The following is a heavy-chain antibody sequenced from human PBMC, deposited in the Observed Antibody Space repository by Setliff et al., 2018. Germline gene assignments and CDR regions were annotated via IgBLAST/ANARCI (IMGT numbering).Heavy chain of an antibody. Sequence: SETLSLTCTVSGGSISSSSYYWGWIRQPPGKGLEWIGSIYYSGSTYYNPSLKSRVTISVDTSKNQFSLKLSSVTAADTAVYYCARVLAAAGYYYYGMDVWVPETLLVTVSS. D-gene: IGHD6-13*01. J-gene: IGHJ6*02. CDR1: GGSISSSSYY. CDR3: ARVLAAAGYYYYGMDV. CDR2: IYYSGST. V-gene: IGHV4-39*07.